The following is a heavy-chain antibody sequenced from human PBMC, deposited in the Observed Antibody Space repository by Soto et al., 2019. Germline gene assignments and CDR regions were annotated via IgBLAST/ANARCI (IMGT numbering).Heavy chain of an antibody. D-gene: IGHD2-2*01. CDR3: ARLDCSSTSCYHYGMDV. Sequence: GESLKISCKGSGHSFTSYLISWVRQMPGKGLEWMGRIDPSDSYTNYSPSFQGHVTISADKSISTAYLQWSSLKASDTAMYYCARLDCSSTSCYHYGMDVWGQGTTVTVSS. J-gene: IGHJ6*02. V-gene: IGHV5-10-1*01. CDR1: GHSFTSYL. CDR2: IDPSDSYT.